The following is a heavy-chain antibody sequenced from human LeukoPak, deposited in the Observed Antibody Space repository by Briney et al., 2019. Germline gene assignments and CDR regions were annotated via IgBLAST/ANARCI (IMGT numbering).Heavy chain of an antibody. CDR2: MNPDGSGK. Sequence: PGGSLRLSCVASGFTFSGSWMTWVRQAPGKGLEWVANMNPDGSGKYYVDSVKGRFTVSRDNAKNSVYLQMNSLRAEDTAVYYCGRDPAWGALDLWGQGTLVTVSS. CDR1: GFTFSGSW. J-gene: IGHJ4*02. CDR3: GRDPAWGALDL. V-gene: IGHV3-7*01. D-gene: IGHD7-27*01.